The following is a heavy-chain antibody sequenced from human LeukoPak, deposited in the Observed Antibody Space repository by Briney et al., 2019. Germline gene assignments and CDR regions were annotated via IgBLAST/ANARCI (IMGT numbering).Heavy chain of an antibody. J-gene: IGHJ3*02. CDR3: ARESPRMIVVVTGAFDI. CDR2: INPSGGST. Sequence: ASVKVSCKASGYTFTSYDINWVRQATGQGLEWMGIINPSGGSTSYAQKFQGRVTMTRDMSTSTVYMELSSLRSEDTAVYYCARESPRMIVVVTGAFDIWGQGTMVTVSS. D-gene: IGHD3-22*01. CDR1: GYTFTSYD. V-gene: IGHV1-46*01.